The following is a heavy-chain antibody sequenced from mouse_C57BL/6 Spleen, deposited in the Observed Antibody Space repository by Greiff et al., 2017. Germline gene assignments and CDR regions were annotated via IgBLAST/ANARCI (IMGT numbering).Heavy chain of an antibody. D-gene: IGHD3-3*01. Sequence: QVQLQQPGAELVMPGASVKLSCMASGYTFTSYWMHWVKQRPGQGLEWIGEIDPSDSYTNYNQKFKGKSTLTVDKSSSTAYMQLSSLTSEDSAVYYCARILAGAFDYWGQGTTLTVSS. J-gene: IGHJ2*01. V-gene: IGHV1-69*01. CDR2: IDPSDSYT. CDR3: ARILAGAFDY. CDR1: GYTFTSYW.